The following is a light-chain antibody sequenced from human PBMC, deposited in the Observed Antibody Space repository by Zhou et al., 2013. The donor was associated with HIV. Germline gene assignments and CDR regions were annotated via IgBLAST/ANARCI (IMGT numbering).Light chain of an antibody. Sequence: IVLKQSPATLSVSPGGRATLSCRASQGVGNSLAWYQQKPGQAPRLLIYDISNRATGIPARFSGSGSGTDFTLTISSLEPEDFAVYYCQQRSNWPLTFGGGPRWRSN. CDR2: DIS. CDR1: QGVGNS. V-gene: IGKV3-11*01. CDR3: QQRSNWPLT. J-gene: IGKJ4*01.